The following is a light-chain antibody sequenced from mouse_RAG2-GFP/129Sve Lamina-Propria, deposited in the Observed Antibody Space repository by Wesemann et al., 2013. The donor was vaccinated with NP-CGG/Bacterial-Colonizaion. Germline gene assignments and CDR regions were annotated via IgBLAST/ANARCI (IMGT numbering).Light chain of an antibody. Sequence: DIVMTQSQKFMSTSVGDRVSVTCKASQDVGTAVAWYQQKPGQSPKLLIYWASTRHTGVPDRFTGSGSGTDFTLTISYVQSEDLADYFCQQYSSYPYMYTFGGGTKLEIK. CDR2: WAS. CDR1: QDVGTA. CDR3: QQYSSYPYMYT. V-gene: IGKV6-23*01. J-gene: IGKJ2*01.